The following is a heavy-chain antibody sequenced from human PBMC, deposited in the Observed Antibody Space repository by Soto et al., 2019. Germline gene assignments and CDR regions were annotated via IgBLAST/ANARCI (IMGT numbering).Heavy chain of an antibody. Sequence: TLSLPCTVSGASVTSGSYSWSWIRQAPGKGLEWIGNIHVTGYTAFSPSLKRRVTMSVDMSKNQFSLNVNSVTAADTAVYFCARGGALRPNGHVPLDFWGQGTLVTVSS. V-gene: IGHV4-30-2*01. CDR3: ARGGALRPNGHVPLDF. J-gene: IGHJ4*02. D-gene: IGHD1-26*01. CDR1: GASVTSGSYS. CDR2: IHVTGYT.